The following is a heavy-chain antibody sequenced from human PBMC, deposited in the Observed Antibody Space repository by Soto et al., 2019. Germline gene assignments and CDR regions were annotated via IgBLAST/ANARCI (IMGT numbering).Heavy chain of an antibody. Sequence: ASVKVSCKASGYTFTSYGINWVRQATGQGLEWMGWMNPNSGNTGYAQKFQGRVTMTRNTSISTAYMELSSLRSEDTAVYYCARGFFSSRSYYYMDVWGKGTTVTVSS. CDR3: ARGFFSSRSYYYMDV. D-gene: IGHD3-3*01. V-gene: IGHV1-8*01. J-gene: IGHJ6*03. CDR2: MNPNSGNT. CDR1: GYTFTSYG.